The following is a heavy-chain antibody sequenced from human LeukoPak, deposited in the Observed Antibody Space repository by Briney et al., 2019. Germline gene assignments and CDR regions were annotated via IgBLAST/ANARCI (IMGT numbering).Heavy chain of an antibody. V-gene: IGHV1-24*01. Sequence: EASVKVSCKVSGYTLTELSMHWVRQAPGKGLEWMGGFDPEDGETIYAQKFQGRVTMTEDTSTDTAYMELSSLRSEDTAVYYCATNGDTSLRSKYYYHRANWFDPWGQGTLVTVSS. D-gene: IGHD3-22*01. CDR2: FDPEDGET. J-gene: IGHJ5*02. CDR1: GYTLTELS. CDR3: ATNGDTSLRSKYYYHRANWFDP.